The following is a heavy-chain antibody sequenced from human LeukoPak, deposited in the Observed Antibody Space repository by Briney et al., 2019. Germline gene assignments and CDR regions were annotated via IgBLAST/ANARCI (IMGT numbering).Heavy chain of an antibody. CDR2: ISSSSSYI. D-gene: IGHD3-10*01. CDR3: ARVGYYYGSGSNDWYFDL. V-gene: IGHV3-21*01. J-gene: IGHJ2*01. Sequence: GGSLRLSCAASGFTFSSYSMNWVRQAPGKGLEWVPSISSSSSYIYYADSVKGRFTISRDNAKHSLYLQMNSGRGEDTAVYYCARVGYYYGSGSNDWYFDLWGRGTLVTVSS. CDR1: GFTFSSYS.